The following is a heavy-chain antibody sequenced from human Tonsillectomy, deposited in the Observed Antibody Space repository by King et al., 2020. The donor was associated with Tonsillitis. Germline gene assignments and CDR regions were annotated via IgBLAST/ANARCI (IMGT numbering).Heavy chain of an antibody. CDR2: ISYDGNNE. Sequence: QVQLVESGGGVVQPGRSLRLSCAASGFTFSNYAMHWVRQAPGKGLEWVAVISYDGNNEYYTNSVKGRSTISRDNSKNTLYLQMNSLSVYDTAVYYCARDRGSGGYHVPIYHYYYMDVWGKGTTVTVSS. J-gene: IGHJ6*03. D-gene: IGHD3-22*01. CDR1: GFTFSNYA. CDR3: ARDRGSGGYHVPIYHYYYMDV. V-gene: IGHV3-30-3*01.